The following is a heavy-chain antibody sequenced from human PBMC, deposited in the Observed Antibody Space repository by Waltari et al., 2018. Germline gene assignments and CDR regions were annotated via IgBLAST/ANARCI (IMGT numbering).Heavy chain of an antibody. CDR2: ISPTNGKR. CDR3: ARRTSATGFDP. V-gene: IGHV1-18*04. CDR1: GYIFTTYT. D-gene: IGHD2-15*01. Sequence: QVQLVQSGAEVKKPGASVKVSCKASGYIFTTYTVTWVRQAPGQGLEWMGWISPTNGKRNYAPNLQGRLTLTTDASSSTAFMELRSLKSDDTAVYYCARRTSATGFDPWGQGTLVIVSS. J-gene: IGHJ5*02.